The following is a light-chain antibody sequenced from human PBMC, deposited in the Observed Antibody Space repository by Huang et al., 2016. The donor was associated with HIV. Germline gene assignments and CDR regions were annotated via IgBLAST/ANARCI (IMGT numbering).Light chain of an antibody. CDR2: GTS. CDR3: HHYGGSSWT. CDR1: QRVSTYY. Sequence: EIVLTQSPGTLSLSPGKGATLSCRASQRVSTYYFGWLQQKPGQAPRLLIYGTSSRATGLPDRFSGSGSGTDFTLTISRLEPEDFAVYYCHHYGGSSWTFGLGTKVEIK. V-gene: IGKV3-20*01. J-gene: IGKJ1*01.